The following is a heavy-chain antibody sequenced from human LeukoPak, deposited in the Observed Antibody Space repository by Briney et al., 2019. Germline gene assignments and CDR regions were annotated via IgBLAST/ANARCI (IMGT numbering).Heavy chain of an antibody. CDR1: GFTFSSYA. CDR2: ISGSGGST. Sequence: GGSLKLSCAASGFTFSSYAMSWVRQAPEKGLEWVSAISGSGGSTYYADSVKGRFTISRDNSKNTLYLQMNSLRAEDTAVYYCAKVVGYDSSGYYYFDYWGQGTLVTVSS. V-gene: IGHV3-23*01. J-gene: IGHJ4*02. CDR3: AKVVGYDSSGYYYFDY. D-gene: IGHD3-22*01.